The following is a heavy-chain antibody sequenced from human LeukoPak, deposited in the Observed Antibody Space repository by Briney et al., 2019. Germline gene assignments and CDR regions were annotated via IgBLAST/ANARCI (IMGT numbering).Heavy chain of an antibody. CDR2: LYDTGIT. CDR3: AKEGTGSEATTADGAFDI. D-gene: IGHD1-26*01. V-gene: IGHV4-4*08. Sequence: SETLSLTCTVSGGSISVYQWSWIRQPPGKGLEWIGYLYDTGITNYSPSLKSRVTISVDTSNNQISLKLTSVTAADTAIYFCAKEGTGSEATTADGAFDIWGQGTTVTVSS. CDR1: GGSISVYQ. J-gene: IGHJ3*02.